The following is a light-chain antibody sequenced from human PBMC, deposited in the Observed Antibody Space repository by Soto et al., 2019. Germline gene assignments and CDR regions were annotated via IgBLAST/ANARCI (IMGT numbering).Light chain of an antibody. Sequence: QSALTQPPSASGSPVQSVTISCTGTSSDVGGYNYVSWYQQYPGRAPKLMIYEVTKRPSGVPDRFSGSKSGNTASLTVSGLKAEDEADYYCSSYAASNNFYFVFGGGTKLTVL. V-gene: IGLV2-8*01. CDR1: SSDVGGYNY. J-gene: IGLJ3*02. CDR2: EVT. CDR3: SSYAASNNFYFV.